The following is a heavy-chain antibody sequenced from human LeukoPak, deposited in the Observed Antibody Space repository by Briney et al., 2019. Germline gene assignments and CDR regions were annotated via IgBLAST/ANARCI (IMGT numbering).Heavy chain of an antibody. J-gene: IGHJ6*02. Sequence: ASVKASCKASGYTFTSYGISWVRQAPGQGLEWMGWISAYNDNTNYTQKLQGRVTMTTDTSTSTAYMELRSLRSDDTAVYYCARDWVSLSGYYYGMDVWGQGTTVTVSS. CDR3: ARDWVSLSGYYYGMDV. CDR2: ISAYNDNT. CDR1: GYTFTSYG. D-gene: IGHD5/OR15-5a*01. V-gene: IGHV1-18*01.